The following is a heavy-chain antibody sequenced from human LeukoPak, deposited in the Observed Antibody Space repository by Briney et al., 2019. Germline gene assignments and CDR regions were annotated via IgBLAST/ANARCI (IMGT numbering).Heavy chain of an antibody. J-gene: IGHJ6*02. Sequence: SETLSLTCTVSGGPISSYYWSWIRQPPGKGLEWIGYIYYSGSTNYNPSLKSRVTISVDTSKNQFSLKLSSVTAADTAVYYCARARKSGTTSLYYYYGMDVWGQGTTVTVSS. V-gene: IGHV4-59*01. CDR1: GGPISSYY. D-gene: IGHD1-7*01. CDR2: IYYSGST. CDR3: ARARKSGTTSLYYYYGMDV.